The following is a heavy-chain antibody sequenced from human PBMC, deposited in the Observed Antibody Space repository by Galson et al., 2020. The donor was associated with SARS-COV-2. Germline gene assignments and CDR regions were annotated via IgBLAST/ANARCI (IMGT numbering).Heavy chain of an antibody. J-gene: IGHJ5*02. CDR1: GYSFTSYW. CDR3: ARFGIFVVVNTYYWFDP. V-gene: IGHV5-10-1*01. Sequence: HGESLKISCKGSGYSFTSYWISWVRQMPGKGLEWMGRIDPSDSYTNYSPSFQGHVTISADKSISTAYLQWSSLKASDTAMYYCARFGIFVVVNTYYWFDPWGQGTLVTVSS. D-gene: IGHD3-3*01. CDR2: IDPSDSYT.